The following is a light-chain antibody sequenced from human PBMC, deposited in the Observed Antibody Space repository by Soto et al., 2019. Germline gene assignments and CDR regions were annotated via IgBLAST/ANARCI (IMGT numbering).Light chain of an antibody. J-gene: IGKJ1*01. CDR3: QQYGSSSWT. Sequence: EIVLTQSPGTLSLSPGERATLSCRASQSVSSSYLAWYQHKPGQAPRLLIYGASSRATGIPARFSGSGSGTDFTLTISRLEPEDFAVYYCQQYGSSSWTFGQGTKVDVK. CDR2: GAS. V-gene: IGKV3-20*01. CDR1: QSVSSSY.